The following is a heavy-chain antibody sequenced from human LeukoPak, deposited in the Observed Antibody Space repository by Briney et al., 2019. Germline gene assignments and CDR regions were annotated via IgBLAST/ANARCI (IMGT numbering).Heavy chain of an antibody. Sequence: GASVKVSCKASGYTFTGYYIHWVRQAPGQGLEWMGWINPNSGGTNFAQKFQGSVTMTSDTSISTVYMELSRLTSDDTAVYYCARGPHTGYDYWGQGTLVTVSS. CDR1: GYTFTGYY. D-gene: IGHD5-12*01. CDR3: ARGPHTGYDY. CDR2: INPNSGGT. J-gene: IGHJ4*02. V-gene: IGHV1-2*02.